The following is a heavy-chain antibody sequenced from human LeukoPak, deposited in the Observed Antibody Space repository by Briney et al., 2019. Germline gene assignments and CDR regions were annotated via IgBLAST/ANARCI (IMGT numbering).Heavy chain of an antibody. CDR1: GFTFSSYS. CDR2: ISSSSSYI. J-gene: IGHJ3*02. CDR3: ARDKLMVRGKIGAFDI. V-gene: IGHV3-21*01. D-gene: IGHD3-10*01. Sequence: GGSLRLSCAASGFTFSSYSMNWVRQAPGKGLEWASSISSSSSYIYYADSVKGRFTISRDNAKNSLYLQMNSLRAEDTAVYYCARDKLMVRGKIGAFDIWGQGTMVTVSS.